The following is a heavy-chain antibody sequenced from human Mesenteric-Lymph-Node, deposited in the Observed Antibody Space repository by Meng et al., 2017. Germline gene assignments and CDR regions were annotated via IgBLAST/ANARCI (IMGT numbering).Heavy chain of an antibody. J-gene: IGHJ2*01. CDR3: ARGQKGYFDL. V-gene: IGHV4-4*02. Sequence: QVQLQESGPGLAKPSETLSLTCAVSGGSISSINWWTWVRQPPGKGLEWIGEIYHSGSTYYNPSLKSRITISVDTSKNQFSLKLSSVTAADTAVYYCARGQKGYFDLWGRGTLVTVSS. CDR2: IYHSGST. CDR1: GGSISSINW.